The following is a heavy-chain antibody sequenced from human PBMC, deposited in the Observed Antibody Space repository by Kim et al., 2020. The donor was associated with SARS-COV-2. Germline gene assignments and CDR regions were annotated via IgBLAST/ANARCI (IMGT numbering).Heavy chain of an antibody. CDR3: ARGDAGVSDY. V-gene: IGHV1-2*02. D-gene: IGHD2-8*01. Sequence: ASVNVSCKASGYTFTGYYIHWVRQAPGQGLEWMGWINPISGGTNYAQKFQGRVTMTSDTSITTANMELNRLTSDDTAVYFCARGDAGVSDYCGQGTLVTV. CDR2: INPISGGT. J-gene: IGHJ4*02. CDR1: GYTFTGYY.